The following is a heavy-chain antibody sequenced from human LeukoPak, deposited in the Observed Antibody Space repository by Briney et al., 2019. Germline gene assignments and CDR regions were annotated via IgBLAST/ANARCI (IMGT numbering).Heavy chain of an antibody. Sequence: ASVKVSCKASGGTFSSYAISWVRQAPGQGLEWMGWINPNSGGTNYAQKFQGRVTMTRDTSISTAYMELSRLRSDDTAVYYCARGNFPYFDYWGQGTLVTVSS. J-gene: IGHJ4*02. CDR2: INPNSGGT. CDR3: ARGNFPYFDY. CDR1: GGTFSSYA. V-gene: IGHV1-2*02. D-gene: IGHD3-3*01.